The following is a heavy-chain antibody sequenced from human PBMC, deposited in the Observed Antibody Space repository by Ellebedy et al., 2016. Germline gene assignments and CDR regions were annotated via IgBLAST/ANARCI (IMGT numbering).Heavy chain of an antibody. D-gene: IGHD1-1*01. Sequence: GSLRLSXTVSGGAISSSSHYWGWIRQPPGKGLEWIGSLYYSGSTYYNPSLRSRVTISVDTSKNQFSLKLSSVTAADTAMYYCAREDGTRARTNWFDPWGQGTLVTVSS. CDR2: LYYSGST. J-gene: IGHJ5*02. V-gene: IGHV4-39*07. CDR3: AREDGTRARTNWFDP. CDR1: GGAISSSSHY.